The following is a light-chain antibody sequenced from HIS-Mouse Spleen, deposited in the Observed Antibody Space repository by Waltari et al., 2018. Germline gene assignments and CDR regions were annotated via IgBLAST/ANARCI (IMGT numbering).Light chain of an antibody. Sequence: DIVMTQSPLSLPVTPGEPDSISCRSSQSLLHSNGYNYLDWYLQKPGQSPQLLIYLGSNRASGVPDRFSGSGSGTDFTLKISRVEAEDVGVYYCMQALQTPPWTFGQGTKVEIK. CDR2: LGS. CDR3: MQALQTPPWT. V-gene: IGKV2-28*01. CDR1: QSLLHSNGYNY. J-gene: IGKJ1*01.